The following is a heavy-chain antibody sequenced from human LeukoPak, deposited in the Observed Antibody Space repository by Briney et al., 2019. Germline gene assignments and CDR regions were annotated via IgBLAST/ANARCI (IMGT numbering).Heavy chain of an antibody. Sequence: GGSLRLSCAASGFSFSSYAMNWVRQAPGKGLEWVSAISGSGGSTYYADSVKGRFTISRDNSKNTLYLQMNSLRAEDTAVYYCAKDFSAPNYCGGDCYSYYFDYWGQGTLVTVSS. CDR1: GFSFSSYA. J-gene: IGHJ4*02. D-gene: IGHD2-21*02. CDR2: ISGSGGST. CDR3: AKDFSAPNYCGGDCYSYYFDY. V-gene: IGHV3-23*01.